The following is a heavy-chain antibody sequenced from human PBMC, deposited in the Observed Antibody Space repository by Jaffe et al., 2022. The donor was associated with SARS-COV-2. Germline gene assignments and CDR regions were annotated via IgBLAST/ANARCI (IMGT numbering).Heavy chain of an antibody. Sequence: QVQLVQSGAEVKKPGASVKVSCKASGYTFTSYGISWVRQAPGQGLEWMGWISAYNGNTNYAQKLQGRVTMTTDTSTSTAYMELRSLRSDDTAVYYCARDDEMGPYYYDSSGPPTLVYWGQGTLVTVSS. J-gene: IGHJ4*02. V-gene: IGHV1-18*01. D-gene: IGHD3-22*01. CDR3: ARDDEMGPYYYDSSGPPTLVY. CDR2: ISAYNGNT. CDR1: GYTFTSYG.